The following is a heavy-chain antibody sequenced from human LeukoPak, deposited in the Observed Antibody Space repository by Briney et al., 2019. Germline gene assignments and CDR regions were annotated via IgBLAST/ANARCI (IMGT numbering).Heavy chain of an antibody. D-gene: IGHD3-10*01. CDR2: ISYDGSNK. Sequence: QPGRSLRLSCAASGFTFSSYGMHWVRQAPGKGLEWVAVISYDGSNKYYADSVKGRFTISRDNSKNTLYLQMNSLRAEDTAVYYCAKVITMVQGVIPRTDAYYYYGMDVWGQGTTVTVSS. CDR3: AKVITMVQGVIPRTDAYYYYGMDV. CDR1: GFTFSSYG. V-gene: IGHV3-30*18. J-gene: IGHJ6*02.